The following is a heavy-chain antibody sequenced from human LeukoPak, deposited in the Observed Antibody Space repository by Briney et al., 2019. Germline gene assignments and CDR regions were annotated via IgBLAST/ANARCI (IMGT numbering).Heavy chain of an antibody. CDR3: ARALVVVITNDY. V-gene: IGHV1-69*06. J-gene: IGHJ4*02. CDR1: GGTFSSYA. Sequence: GASVKVSCKASGGTFSSYAISWVRQAPGQGLEWMGGIIPIFGTANYAQKFQGRITITADKSTSTAYMELSSLRSEDTAVYYCARALVVVITNDYWGQGTLVTVSS. D-gene: IGHD3-22*01. CDR2: IIPIFGTA.